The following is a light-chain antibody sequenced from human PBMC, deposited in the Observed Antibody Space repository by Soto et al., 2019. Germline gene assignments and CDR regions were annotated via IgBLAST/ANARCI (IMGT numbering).Light chain of an antibody. CDR3: QQYNTWPRT. J-gene: IGKJ1*01. CDR2: GAS. Sequence: EIVLTQSPGTLSLSPGERATLSCRASQSVSSDLAWYHQKPGQAPRLLIYGASTRATGIPARFSGSGSGTEFTLTINSLQSEDFAVYYCQQYNTWPRTFGQGTKVDIK. V-gene: IGKV3-15*01. CDR1: QSVSSD.